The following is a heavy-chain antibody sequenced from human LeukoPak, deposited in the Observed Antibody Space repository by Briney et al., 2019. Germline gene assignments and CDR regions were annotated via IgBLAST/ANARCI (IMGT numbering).Heavy chain of an antibody. D-gene: IGHD6-13*01. CDR1: GFTFSTYA. CDR3: AKDYSSSWPNWFDP. V-gene: IGHV3-23*01. Sequence: GGSLRLSCVGSGFTFSTYAMTWVRQAPGKGLEWVSSISGSGGTTYYADSVKGRFTISRDNPKNTLHLQMNSLRAEDTAVYYYAKDYSSSWPNWFDPWGQGTPVTVSS. CDR2: ISGSGGTT. J-gene: IGHJ5*02.